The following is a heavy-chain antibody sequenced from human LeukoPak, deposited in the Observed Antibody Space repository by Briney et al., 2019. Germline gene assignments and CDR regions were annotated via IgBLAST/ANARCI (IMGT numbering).Heavy chain of an antibody. J-gene: IGHJ4*02. CDR3: ARDYSWHFDY. Sequence: GGSLRLSCAASGFTFSDYYMTWIRQAPGKGLEWVSYISSSGSAISYADSVKGRFTISRGNAKNSLSLQMNSLTVEDTAVYYCARDYSWHFDYWGQGALVTVSS. CDR1: GFTFSDYY. D-gene: IGHD4-11*01. V-gene: IGHV3-11*01. CDR2: ISSSGSAI.